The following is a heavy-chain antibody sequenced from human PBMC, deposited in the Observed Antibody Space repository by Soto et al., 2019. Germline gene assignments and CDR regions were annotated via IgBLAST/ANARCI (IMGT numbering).Heavy chain of an antibody. D-gene: IGHD6-19*01. J-gene: IGHJ6*02. CDR3: AKDRATVAGSGMDV. CDR1: GFTFSSYG. V-gene: IGHV3-30*18. Sequence: GGSLRLSCAAAGFTFSSYGMHWVRQAPGKGLEWVAVISYDGSNKYYADSVKGRFTISRDNSKNTQYLQMSSLRAEDTVVYYCAKDRATVAGSGMDVWGQGTTVTVSS. CDR2: ISYDGSNK.